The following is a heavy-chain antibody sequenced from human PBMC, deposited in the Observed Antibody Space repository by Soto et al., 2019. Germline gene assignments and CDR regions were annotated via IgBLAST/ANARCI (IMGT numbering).Heavy chain of an antibody. CDR2: IKSQSYGGTP. CDR1: GFTFGDYA. D-gene: IGHD5-12*01. V-gene: IGHV3-49*04. Sequence: EVQLVESGGDLVQPGRSLRLSCAGSGFTFGDYAVSWVRQAPGKGLVWVGFIKSQSYGGTPDYAASVNGRFTISRDDSKSVAYLQMNSLKTEDTGIYSCTNQGVPTIEGFYYWGQGTLVTVSS. J-gene: IGHJ4*02. CDR3: TNQGVPTIEGFYY.